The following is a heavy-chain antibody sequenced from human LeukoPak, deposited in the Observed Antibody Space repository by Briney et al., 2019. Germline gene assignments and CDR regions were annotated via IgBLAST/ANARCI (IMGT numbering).Heavy chain of an antibody. V-gene: IGHV4-38-2*02. CDR2: LFHSGST. D-gene: IGHD4-17*01. J-gene: IGHJ4*02. CDR3: ARVPTVTFFDY. CDR1: GYSISNGYY. Sequence: SETLSLTCIVSGYSISNGYYWGWIRQPPGKGLEWIGSLFHSGSTYYNPFLKSRVTISVDTSKNQFSLKLSSVTAADTAVYYCARVPTVTFFDYWGQGTLVTVSS.